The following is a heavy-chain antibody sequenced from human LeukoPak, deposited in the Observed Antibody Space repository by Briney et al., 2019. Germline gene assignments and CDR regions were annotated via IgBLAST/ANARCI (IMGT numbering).Heavy chain of an antibody. CDR2: IIPIFGTA. J-gene: IGHJ5*02. V-gene: IGHV1-69*01. Sequence: GASVKVSCKASGGTFSSHAISWVRQAPGQGLEWMGGIIPIFGTANYAQKFQGRVTITADESTSTAYMELSSLRSEDTAVYYCARAEYSSSSDPQNWFDPWGQGTLVTVSS. D-gene: IGHD6-6*01. CDR1: GGTFSSHA. CDR3: ARAEYSSSSDPQNWFDP.